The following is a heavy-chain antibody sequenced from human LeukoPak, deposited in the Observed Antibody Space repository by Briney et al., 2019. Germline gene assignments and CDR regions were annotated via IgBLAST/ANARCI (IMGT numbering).Heavy chain of an antibody. J-gene: IGHJ4*02. Sequence: GGSLRLSCAASGFTVSTNCMTWVRQAPGKGPEWVANIKQDGSEKYYVDSVKGRFTISRDNAKMSLYLQMNSLRAEDTAVYYCAREVYGDNYFDYWGQGTLVTVSS. CDR3: AREVYGDNYFDY. CDR2: IKQDGSEK. D-gene: IGHD4-17*01. CDR1: GFTVSTNC. V-gene: IGHV3-7*05.